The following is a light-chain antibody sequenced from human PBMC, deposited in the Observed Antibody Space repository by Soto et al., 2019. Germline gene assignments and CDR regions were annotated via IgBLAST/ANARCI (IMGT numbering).Light chain of an antibody. CDR2: END. J-gene: IGLJ1*01. CDR3: GTWDSSLTTFV. V-gene: IGLV1-51*02. Sequence: QSVLTQPPSVSAAPGQTVTMSCSGSSSNIGEYYVSWHQQLPGTAPKLLIYENDKRPSGIPDRFPGSKSGTSATLDITGLQTGDEADYYCGTWDSSLTTFVFGTGTKLTVL. CDR1: SSNIGEYY.